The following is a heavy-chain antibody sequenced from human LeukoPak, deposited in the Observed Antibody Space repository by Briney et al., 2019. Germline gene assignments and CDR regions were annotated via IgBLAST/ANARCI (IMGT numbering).Heavy chain of an antibody. CDR3: AREAYGDYVMDY. J-gene: IGHJ4*02. V-gene: IGHV1-2*04. Sequence: GASVKVSCKASGYTFTSYAMNWVRQAPGQGLEWMGWINPNSGGTNYAQKFQGWVTMTRDTSISTACMELSRLRSDDTAVYYCAREAYGDYVMDYWGQGTLVTVSS. D-gene: IGHD4-17*01. CDR1: GYTFTSYA. CDR2: INPNSGGT.